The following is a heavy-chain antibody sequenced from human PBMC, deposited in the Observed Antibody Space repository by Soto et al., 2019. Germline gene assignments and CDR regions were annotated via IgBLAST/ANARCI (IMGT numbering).Heavy chain of an antibody. CDR1: GYTFTSYD. Sequence: ASVKVSCKASGYTFTSYDIYWVRQATGQGLEWMGWMNPNTGNSGYAQKFQGRVTMTSDTSISTAYMDLYSLRSEDSAVYYCARGRRSCTGNNCYTDFDFWGQGSLVTVSS. J-gene: IGHJ4*02. CDR3: ARGRRSCTGNNCYTDFDF. CDR2: MNPNTGNS. V-gene: IGHV1-8*01. D-gene: IGHD2-2*02.